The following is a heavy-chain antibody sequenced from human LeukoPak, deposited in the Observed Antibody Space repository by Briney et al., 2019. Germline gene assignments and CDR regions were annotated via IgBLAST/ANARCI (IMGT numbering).Heavy chain of an antibody. CDR1: GFTFRSYA. Sequence: GGSLRLSCAASGFTFRSYAMSWVRQAPGKGLEWVANIKEDGSEKYYVDSVKGRFTISRDNAKNSLYLRMNSLRAEDTAVYYCARIKYYYDSSGKTAGAFDIWGQGTMVTVSS. D-gene: IGHD3-22*01. J-gene: IGHJ3*02. CDR2: IKEDGSEK. V-gene: IGHV3-7*01. CDR3: ARIKYYYDSSGKTAGAFDI.